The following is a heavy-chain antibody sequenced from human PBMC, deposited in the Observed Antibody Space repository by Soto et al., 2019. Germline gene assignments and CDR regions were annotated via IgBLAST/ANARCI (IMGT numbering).Heavy chain of an antibody. D-gene: IGHD5-12*01. CDR3: ARERDGYNWYFDY. J-gene: IGHJ4*02. CDR2: IYYSGST. V-gene: IGHV4-31*03. CDR1: GGSISSGGYY. Sequence: QVQLQESGTGLVKPSQTLSLTCTVSGGSISSGGYYWSWIRQHPGKGLEWIGYIYYSGSTYYNPSLKSRVTISVDTSKNQFSLKLSSVTAADTAVYYCARERDGYNWYFDYWGQGTLVTVSS.